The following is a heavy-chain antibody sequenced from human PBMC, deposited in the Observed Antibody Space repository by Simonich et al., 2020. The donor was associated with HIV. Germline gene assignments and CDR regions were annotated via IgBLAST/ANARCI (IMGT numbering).Heavy chain of an antibody. D-gene: IGHD3-10*01. Sequence: QVQLQQWGSGLLKPSETLSLTCAVYGGSFSGYHRSWIRQPPGKGLEWIGEINPIGSAKYNPSLTSRVTISLHTSKKQFSLKVNSVTAADTAVYYCATSSGGNEYWGQGTLVTVSS. CDR1: GGSFSGYH. CDR2: INPIGSA. J-gene: IGHJ4*02. CDR3: ATSSGGNEY. V-gene: IGHV4-34*01.